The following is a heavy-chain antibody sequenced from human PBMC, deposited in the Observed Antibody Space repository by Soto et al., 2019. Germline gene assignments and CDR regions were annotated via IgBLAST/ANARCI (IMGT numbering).Heavy chain of an antibody. CDR2: ISYDGSNK. D-gene: IGHD2-2*02. CDR3: AKASLRYCSSTSCYTDFDY. CDR1: GFTFSSYG. Sequence: GSLRLSCAASGFTFSSYGMHWVRQAPGKGLEWVAIISYDGSNKYYADSVKGRFTISRDNSKNTLYLQMNSLRAEDTAVYYCAKASLRYCSSTSCYTDFDYWGQGTLVTV. V-gene: IGHV3-30*18. J-gene: IGHJ4*02.